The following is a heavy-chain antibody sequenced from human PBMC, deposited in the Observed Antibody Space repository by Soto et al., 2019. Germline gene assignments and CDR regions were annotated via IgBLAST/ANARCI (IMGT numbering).Heavy chain of an antibody. D-gene: IGHD2-15*01. V-gene: IGHV1-69*06. CDR2: IIPIFGTP. Sequence: QVQLVQSGAEVKKPGSSVKVSCTASGGTFSTYTFSWVRQAPGQGLEWVGRIIPIFGTPYYSQKFQGRVTITADKSTSTVYMELSSLRSDDTAVYFCARGLECRGYCLDKPTWFAPWGQGTLVTVSS. J-gene: IGHJ5*02. CDR3: ARGLECRGYCLDKPTWFAP. CDR1: GGTFSTYT.